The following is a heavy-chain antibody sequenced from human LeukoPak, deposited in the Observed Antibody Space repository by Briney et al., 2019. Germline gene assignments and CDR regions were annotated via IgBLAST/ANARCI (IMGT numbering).Heavy chain of an antibody. CDR1: GISFNYAW. V-gene: IGHV3-15*01. D-gene: IGHD2-15*01. CDR2: IKRQTDGRTT. CDR3: TTDTRRVVVPK. J-gene: IGHJ4*02. Sequence: GGSLRLCCAASGISFNYAWMSWGRQAPGKGLEMVGRIKRQTDGRTTDYAAPVKGRFTISRDNSRASLYLQMNNLKTADTAVYYCTTDTRRVVVPKWGQGTLVTVSS.